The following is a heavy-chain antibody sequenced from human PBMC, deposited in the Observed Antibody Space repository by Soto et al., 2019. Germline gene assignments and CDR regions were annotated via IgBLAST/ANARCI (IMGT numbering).Heavy chain of an antibody. CDR2: IYSGGST. Sequence: EVQLVESGGGLVQPGGSLRLSCAASGFTVSSNYMSWVRQAPGKGLEWVSVIYSGGSTYYADSVKGRFTISRHNSKNTLYLQMNRLRAEDTAVYYCARAKFGELGYFDYWGQRTLVTVSS. V-gene: IGHV3-53*04. D-gene: IGHD3-10*01. J-gene: IGHJ4*02. CDR3: ARAKFGELGYFDY. CDR1: GFTVSSNY.